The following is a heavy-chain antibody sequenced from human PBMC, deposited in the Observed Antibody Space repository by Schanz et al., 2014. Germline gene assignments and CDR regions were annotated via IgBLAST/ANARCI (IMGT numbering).Heavy chain of an antibody. V-gene: IGHV3-23*04. Sequence: VQLVESGGGLVQPRGSLRLSCAASEFSFSSFGMNWVRQAPGQGLEWVSAISGSGGSTYYADSVKGRFTISRDNSKNTLYLQINNLRAEDTAVYYCAYYDVLTGFDYWGQGTQVTVSS. CDR2: ISGSGGST. J-gene: IGHJ4*02. CDR3: AYYDVLTGFDY. D-gene: IGHD3-9*01. CDR1: EFSFSSFG.